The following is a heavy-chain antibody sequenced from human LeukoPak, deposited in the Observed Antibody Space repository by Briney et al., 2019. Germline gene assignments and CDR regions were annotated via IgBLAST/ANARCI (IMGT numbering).Heavy chain of an antibody. V-gene: IGHV1-3*01. Sequence: ASVKVSCKASGYTFTSYAMHWVRQAPGQRLEWMGWINADSGNTNYAQKFQGRVTLTTDTSTNTAYMELRSLRSDDTAVYYCARDEVSGGWYNHWGQGTLVTVSS. CDR1: GYTFTSYA. CDR2: INADSGNT. CDR3: ARDEVSGGWYNH. J-gene: IGHJ4*02. D-gene: IGHD6-19*01.